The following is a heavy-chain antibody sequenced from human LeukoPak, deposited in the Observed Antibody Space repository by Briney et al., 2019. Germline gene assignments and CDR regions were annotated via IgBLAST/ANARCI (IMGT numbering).Heavy chain of an antibody. CDR2: ISAYNGNT. V-gene: IGHV1-18*01. CDR1: GYTFTSYG. D-gene: IGHD3-22*01. Sequence: ASVKVSCKASGYTFTSYGISWVRQAPGQGLEWMGWISAYNGNTNYAQKLQGRVTMTTDTSTSTAYMELRSLRSDDTAVYYCARVGRSSGYFASFDYWGQGTLVTVSS. J-gene: IGHJ4*02. CDR3: ARVGRSSGYFASFDY.